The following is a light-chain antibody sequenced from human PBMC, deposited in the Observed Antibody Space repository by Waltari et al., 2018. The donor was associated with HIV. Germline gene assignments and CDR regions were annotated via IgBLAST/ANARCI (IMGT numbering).Light chain of an antibody. Sequence: QTVVTQEPSLTVSPGGTITLTCSSATGPVGNGHYVNWFQQKPGQPLRPLIYSSTRRHPLTPERFSGSLVGDRAALTLSNVWPEDQADYYCMLFFRTSYLFGGGTKVTVL. V-gene: IGLV7-43*01. CDR1: TGPVGNGHY. J-gene: IGLJ2*01. CDR2: SST. CDR3: MLFFRTSYL.